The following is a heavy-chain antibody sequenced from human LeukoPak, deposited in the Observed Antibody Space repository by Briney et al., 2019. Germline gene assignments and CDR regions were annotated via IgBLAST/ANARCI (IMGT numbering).Heavy chain of an antibody. CDR2: INHSGST. D-gene: IGHD2-2*01. V-gene: IGHV4-34*01. Sequence: SETLSLTCAVYGGSFSGYYWSWIRQPPGKGLEWIGEINHSGSTNYNPSLKSRATISVDTSKNQFSLKLSSVTAADTAVYYCARGYCSSTSCYDAFDIWGQGTMVTVSS. CDR1: GGSFSGYY. J-gene: IGHJ3*02. CDR3: ARGYCSSTSCYDAFDI.